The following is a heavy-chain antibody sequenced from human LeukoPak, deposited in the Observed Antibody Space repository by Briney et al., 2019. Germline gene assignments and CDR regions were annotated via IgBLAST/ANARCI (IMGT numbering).Heavy chain of an antibody. Sequence: SETLSLTCTVSGGSISSYYWSWIRQPPGKGLEWIGYIYYSGSTNYNPSLKSRVTISIDTSKNQFSLKLSSVTAADTAVYYCARDRSGSTYYRFWFDPWGQGTLVTVSS. CDR2: IYYSGST. CDR3: ARDRSGSTYYRFWFDP. CDR1: GGSISSYY. J-gene: IGHJ5*02. D-gene: IGHD1-26*01. V-gene: IGHV4-59*01.